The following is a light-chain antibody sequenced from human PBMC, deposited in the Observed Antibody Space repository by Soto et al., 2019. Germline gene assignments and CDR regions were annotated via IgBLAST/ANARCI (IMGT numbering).Light chain of an antibody. CDR2: GAS. CDR3: QQFSSYPLT. CDR1: QTVRNNY. V-gene: IGKV3-20*01. J-gene: IGKJ4*01. Sequence: DIVLTQSPGSLSVSLGDRATLSCRASQTVRNNYLAWYQQKPGQAPRLLIYGASSRATGIPYRFSGGGSGTDFTLTISRLEPEDFAAYYCQQFSSYPLTFGGGTKVEIK.